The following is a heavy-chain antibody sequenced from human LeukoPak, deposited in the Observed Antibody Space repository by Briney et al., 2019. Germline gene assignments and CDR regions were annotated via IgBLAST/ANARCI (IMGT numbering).Heavy chain of an antibody. CDR2: IIPIFGTA. CDR3: ARGIDSGWYRPAGKATNWFDP. Sequence: GASVKVSCKASGGTFSSYAISWVRQAPGQGLEWMGGIIPIFGTANYAQKFQGRVTITADESTSTAYMELSSLRSEDTAVYYCARGIDSGWYRPAGKATNWFDPWGQGTLVTVSS. D-gene: IGHD6-19*01. CDR1: GGTFSSYA. J-gene: IGHJ5*02. V-gene: IGHV1-69*13.